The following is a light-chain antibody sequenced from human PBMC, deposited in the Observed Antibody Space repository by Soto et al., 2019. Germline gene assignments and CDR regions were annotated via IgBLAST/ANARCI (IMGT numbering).Light chain of an antibody. CDR1: QSVSNRY. V-gene: IGKV3-20*01. J-gene: IGKJ1*01. Sequence: EIVLTQSPVTLSLSPGQRATLACRASQSVSNRYLAWYQQKPGQAPRLLIYGASSRATGVPDRISGSGSGTDFARTINRLEAEDFAVYYCQQYASSPWTFGQGTKVDIK. CDR2: GAS. CDR3: QQYASSPWT.